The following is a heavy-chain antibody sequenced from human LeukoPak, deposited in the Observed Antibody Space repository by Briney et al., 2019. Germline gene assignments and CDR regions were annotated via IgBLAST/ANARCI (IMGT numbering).Heavy chain of an antibody. CDR1: GFIFSNYA. Sequence: PGGSLRLSCAASGFIFSNYAMSWVRQAPGKGLEWVSAIGGRDGGTYYADSVKGRFTVSRDDPKNTLYLQMNSLRAEDTAVYYCANGYSYGVDAFDIWGQGTMVTVSS. CDR3: ANGYSYGVDAFDI. J-gene: IGHJ3*02. V-gene: IGHV3-23*01. CDR2: IGGRDGGT. D-gene: IGHD5-18*01.